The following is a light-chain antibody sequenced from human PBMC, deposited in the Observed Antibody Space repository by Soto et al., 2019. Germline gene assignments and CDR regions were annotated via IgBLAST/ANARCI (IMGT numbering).Light chain of an antibody. CDR1: SSDVGSYDL. V-gene: IGLV2-23*02. CDR2: EVS. J-gene: IGLJ2*01. CDR3: CSYSTTTL. Sequence: QSALTQPASVSGSPGQSITISCTGTSSDVGSYDLVSWYQQHPGNAPKLMIYEVSKRPSGVSDRFSGSKSGNTASLTISGRQTDDEADYYCCSYSTTTLFGGGTKVTVL.